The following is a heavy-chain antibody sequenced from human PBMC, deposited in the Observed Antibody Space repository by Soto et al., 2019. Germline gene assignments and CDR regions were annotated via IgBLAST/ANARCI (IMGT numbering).Heavy chain of an antibody. J-gene: IGHJ5*02. CDR1: GFKFRNYA. Sequence: PGWSLRLSFAASGFKFRNYAIHWVRQAPGKGLEWLAVIWFDGSKKYYADSVKGRFTISRDNSKNTVYLDMNSLTADDSGVFYCARAHTMMILDRFDPWGHGTLVTVSS. CDR3: ARAHTMMILDRFDP. CDR2: IWFDGSKK. V-gene: IGHV3-33*01. D-gene: IGHD3-22*01.